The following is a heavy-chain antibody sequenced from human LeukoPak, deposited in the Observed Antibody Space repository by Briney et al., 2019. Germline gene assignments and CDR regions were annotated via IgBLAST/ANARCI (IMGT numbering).Heavy chain of an antibody. CDR3: ARATAENDP. CDR2: INPKTGGT. J-gene: IGHJ5*02. CDR1: GYTFTGYY. V-gene: IGHV1-2*02. D-gene: IGHD1-14*01. Sequence: ASVKVSRKTSGYTFTGYYMHWVRQAPGQGLEWMGWINPKTGGTSYAQKFQGRVTITRDTSISTINMELSRLTSDDTAVYYCARATAENDPWGQGTLVTVSS.